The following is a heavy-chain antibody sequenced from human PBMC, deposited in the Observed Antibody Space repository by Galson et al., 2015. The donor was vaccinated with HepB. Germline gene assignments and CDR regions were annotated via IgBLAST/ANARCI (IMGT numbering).Heavy chain of an antibody. V-gene: IGHV1-3*01. CDR2: INAGNGNT. D-gene: IGHD6-13*01. CDR3: ARGIAAAGTDY. Sequence: SVKASCKASGYTFTSYAMHWVRQAPGQRLEWMGWINAGNGNTKYSQKFQGRVTITRDTSASTAYMELSSLRSEDTAVYYCARGIAAAGTDYWGQGTLVTVSS. J-gene: IGHJ4*02. CDR1: GYTFTSYA.